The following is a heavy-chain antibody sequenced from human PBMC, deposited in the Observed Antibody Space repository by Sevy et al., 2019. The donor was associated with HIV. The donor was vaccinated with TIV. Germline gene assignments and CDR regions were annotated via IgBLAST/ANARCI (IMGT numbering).Heavy chain of an antibody. V-gene: IGHV3-23*01. CDR1: GFTFSNFA. D-gene: IGHD3-16*01. CDR3: AKGKQIFLGEDDF. Sequence: GGSLRLSCAASGFTFSNFAMSWVRQAPGKGLEWVAIISSRIGTNYADSVRGRFTISRDDSKNTLYLHMTSLTGEDTAVYYCAKGKQIFLGEDDFWGQGTLVTVSS. J-gene: IGHJ4*02. CDR2: ISSRIGT.